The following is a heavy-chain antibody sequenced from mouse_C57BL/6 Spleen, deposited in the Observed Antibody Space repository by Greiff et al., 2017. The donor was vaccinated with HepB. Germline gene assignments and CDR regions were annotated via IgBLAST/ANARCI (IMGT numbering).Heavy chain of an antibody. Sequence: EVQVVESGGGLVQPGGSLSLSCAASGFTFTDYYMSWVRQPPGKALEWLGFIRNKANGYTTEYSASVKGRFTISRDNSQSILYLQMNALRAEDSATYYCARYLLMDYYGSSTYAMDYWGQGTSVTVSS. CDR1: GFTFTDYY. CDR3: ARYLLMDYYGSSTYAMDY. CDR2: IRNKANGYTT. V-gene: IGHV7-3*01. J-gene: IGHJ4*01. D-gene: IGHD1-1*01.